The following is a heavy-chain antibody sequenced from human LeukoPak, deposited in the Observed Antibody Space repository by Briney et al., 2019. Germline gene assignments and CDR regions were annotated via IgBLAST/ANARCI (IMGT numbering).Heavy chain of an antibody. CDR3: AKAPEETAMVLY. CDR1: GFTFSSYG. Sequence: GGSLRLSCAASGFTFSSYGMHWVRQAPGKGLEWVAVISYDGSNKYYADSVKGRFTISGDNSKNTLYLQMNSLRAEDTAVYYCAKAPEETAMVLYWGQGTLVTVSS. D-gene: IGHD5-18*01. J-gene: IGHJ4*02. CDR2: ISYDGSNK. V-gene: IGHV3-30*18.